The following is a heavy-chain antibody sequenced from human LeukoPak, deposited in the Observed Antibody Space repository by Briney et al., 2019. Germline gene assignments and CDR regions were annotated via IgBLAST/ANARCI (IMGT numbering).Heavy chain of an antibody. CDR3: ARVEWELLGRGFDP. Sequence: GGSLRLSCAASGFTFRSYEMNWVRQAPGKGLEWVSYISSGGSIKYYADSVKGRFTISRDNTKNSLYLQMNGLRAEDTAVYYCARVEWELLGRGFDPWGQGTLVTVSS. J-gene: IGHJ5*02. CDR2: ISSGGSIK. CDR1: GFTFRSYE. V-gene: IGHV3-48*03. D-gene: IGHD1-26*01.